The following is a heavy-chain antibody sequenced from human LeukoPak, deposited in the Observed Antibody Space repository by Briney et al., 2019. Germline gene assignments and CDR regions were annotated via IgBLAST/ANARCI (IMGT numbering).Heavy chain of an antibody. J-gene: IGHJ6*03. CDR3: ASHIVSRSHYYYMDV. CDR2: IYTSGST. V-gene: IGHV4-61*02. D-gene: IGHD2-15*01. Sequence: SETLSLTCTVSGGSISSGSYYWSWIRQPAGKGLEWIGRIYTSGSTNYNPSLKSRVTISVDTSKNQFSLKLSSVTAADTAVYYCASHIVSRSHYYYMDVWGKGITVTTSS. CDR1: GGSISSGSYY.